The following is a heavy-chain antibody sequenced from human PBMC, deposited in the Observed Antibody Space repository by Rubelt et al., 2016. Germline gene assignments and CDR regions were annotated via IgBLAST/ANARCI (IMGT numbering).Heavy chain of an antibody. CDR2: IWYDGSNK. J-gene: IGHJ4*02. CDR3: ARDRIAAAGIFPGGYFDY. CDR1: GFTFSSYG. D-gene: IGHD6-13*01. V-gene: IGHV3-33*01. Sequence: QVQLVESGGGVVQPGRSLRLSCAASGFTFSSYGMHWVRQAPGKGLEWVAVIWYDGSNKYYADSVKGRFTISRDNSKNTLYLQMNCLRAEDTAVYYCARDRIAAAGIFPGGYFDYWGQGTLVTVSS.